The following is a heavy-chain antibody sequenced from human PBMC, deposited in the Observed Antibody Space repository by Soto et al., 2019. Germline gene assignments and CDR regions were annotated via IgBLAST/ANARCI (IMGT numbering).Heavy chain of an antibody. CDR1: GGSISSGGYS. J-gene: IGHJ6*02. Sequence: PSETLSLTCAVSGGSISSGGYSWSWIRQPPGKGLEWIGYIQHGGSTYYNPSLKSRVTTSVDRSKNQFSLKLTSVTAADTAVYYCARAHYGDYGYGMDVWGQGTTVTVSS. CDR2: IQHGGST. V-gene: IGHV4-30-2*01. D-gene: IGHD4-17*01. CDR3: ARAHYGDYGYGMDV.